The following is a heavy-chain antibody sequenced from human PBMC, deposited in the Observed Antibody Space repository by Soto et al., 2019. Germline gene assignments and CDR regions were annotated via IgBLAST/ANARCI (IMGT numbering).Heavy chain of an antibody. Sequence: SETLSLTCTVSGGSISSGNYYWSWIRQPPGKGLEWIGFISYSGTTHYSASLRSRVSISVDTSKNQFSLDLSSVTAADTAVYYCARVLANSFDYWGQGTLVTVSS. J-gene: IGHJ4*02. V-gene: IGHV4-30-4*01. D-gene: IGHD1-20*01. CDR3: ARVLANSFDY. CDR2: ISYSGTT. CDR1: GGSISSGNYY.